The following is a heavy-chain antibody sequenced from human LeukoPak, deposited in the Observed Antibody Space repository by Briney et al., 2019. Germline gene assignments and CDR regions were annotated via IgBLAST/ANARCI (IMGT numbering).Heavy chain of an antibody. CDR2: HRDGTT. CDR3: AHSYDFDSSGYHRPPAF. Sequence: GGSLRLSCAASGFIVSANCGGHTYHRDGTTYYADSVKGRFTISGDKSANTVYLQMNRLRVDDTAVYYCAHSYDFDSSGYHRPPAFWGQGTLVTVSS. J-gene: IGHJ4*02. V-gene: IGHV3-53*05. CDR1: GFIVSANC. D-gene: IGHD3-22*01.